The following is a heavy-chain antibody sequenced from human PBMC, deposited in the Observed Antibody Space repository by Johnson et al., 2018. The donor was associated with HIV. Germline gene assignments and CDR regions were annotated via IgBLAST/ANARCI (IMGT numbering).Heavy chain of an antibody. CDR1: GFTFDDDG. J-gene: IGHJ3*02. Sequence: MLLVESGGGLVQPGGSLRLSCAASGFTFDDDGMSWGRQAPGKGLEWVTGINWNGGSTGYADPVKGRFTISRDNANNSLYLQMNSLRAEDSALYYCARVGTTLDAFDIWGQGTVVNVSS. CDR2: INWNGGST. V-gene: IGHV3-20*04. D-gene: IGHD4-17*01. CDR3: ARVGTTLDAFDI.